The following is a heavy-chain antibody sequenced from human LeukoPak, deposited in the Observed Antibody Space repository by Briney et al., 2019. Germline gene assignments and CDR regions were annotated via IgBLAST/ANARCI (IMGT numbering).Heavy chain of an antibody. CDR3: ASTDRSYYYDSSGQLERTWYYGMDV. CDR1: GGTFSSYN. D-gene: IGHD3-22*01. V-gene: IGHV1-2*06. Sequence: GSSVKVSCKASGGTFSSYNINWVRQAPGQGLEWMGRINPNSGGTNYAQKFQGRVTMTRDTSISTAYMELSRLRSDDTAVYYCASTDRSYYYDSSGQLERTWYYGMDVWGQGTTVTVSS. CDR2: INPNSGGT. J-gene: IGHJ6*02.